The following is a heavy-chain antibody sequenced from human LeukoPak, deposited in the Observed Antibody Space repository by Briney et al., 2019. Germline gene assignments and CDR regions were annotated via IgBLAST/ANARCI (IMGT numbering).Heavy chain of an antibody. J-gene: IGHJ6*02. D-gene: IGHD3-16*01. CDR1: GYTFTSQY. V-gene: IGHV1-46*01. Sequence: ASVKVSCKASGYTFTSQYVHWVRQAPGQGLEWMGIINPSGGSTSYAQKFQGRVTMTRDTSTSTVYMELSSLRSEDTAVYYCARDFGTFHGMDVWGQGTTVTVSS. CDR3: ARDFGTFHGMDV. CDR2: INPSGGST.